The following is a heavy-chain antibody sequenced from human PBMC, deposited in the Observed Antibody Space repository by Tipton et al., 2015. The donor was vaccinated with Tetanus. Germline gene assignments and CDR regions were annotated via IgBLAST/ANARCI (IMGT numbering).Heavy chain of an antibody. CDR3: ARQASAVVGPMGSAGKFDP. CDR2: IYHTGRT. V-gene: IGHV4-39*01. D-gene: IGHD6-19*01. J-gene: IGHJ5*02. Sequence: LRLSCTVSGGSIISDIFYWAWIRQTPGKGLEWIGNIYHTGRTSYNPSLESRVTIAVDTSKNQFSLQLTSVTAADAAAYFCARQASAVVGPMGSAGKFDPWGQGARVTVSS. CDR1: GGSIISDIFY.